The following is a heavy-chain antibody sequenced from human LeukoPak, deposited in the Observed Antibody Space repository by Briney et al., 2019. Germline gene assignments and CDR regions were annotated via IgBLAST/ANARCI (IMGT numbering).Heavy chain of an antibody. CDR2: INHSGST. CDR3: ARGILTGYSTFDY. CDR1: GGSFSGYY. D-gene: IGHD3-9*01. J-gene: IGHJ4*02. V-gene: IGHV4-34*01. Sequence: PSETLSLTCAVYGGSFSGYYWSWIRQPPGKGLEWIGEINHSGSTNYNPSLKSRVTISVDTSKNQFSLKLSSVTAAGTAVYYCARGILTGYSTFDYWGQGTLVTVSS.